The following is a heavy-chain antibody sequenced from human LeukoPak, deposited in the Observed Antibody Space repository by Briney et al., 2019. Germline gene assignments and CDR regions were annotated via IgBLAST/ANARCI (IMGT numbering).Heavy chain of an antibody. CDR2: ISPYNGNT. Sequence: GASVKVSCKASGYTFTCYGISWVRQAPGQALEWMGWISPYNGNTNYAQKLQGRVTMTTDTSTSTAYMELRSLRSDDTAVFYCARESGSGSYYPFDYWGQGTLVTVSS. J-gene: IGHJ4*02. CDR1: GYTFTCYG. CDR3: ARESGSGSYYPFDY. D-gene: IGHD3-10*01. V-gene: IGHV1-18*01.